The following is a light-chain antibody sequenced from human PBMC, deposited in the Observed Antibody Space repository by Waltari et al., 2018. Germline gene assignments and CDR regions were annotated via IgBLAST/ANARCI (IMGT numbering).Light chain of an antibody. CDR3: SSYAGSNNVV. J-gene: IGLJ2*01. CDR1: RSDVGGYNY. Sequence: QSALTQPPSASGAPGQSVTISCTGTRSDVGGYNYVSWDQQHTAKAPKLMIYEVSKRPSGVPDRFSGSKSGNTASLTVSGLQAEDEADYYCSSYAGSNNVVFGGGPKLTVL. V-gene: IGLV2-8*01. CDR2: EVS.